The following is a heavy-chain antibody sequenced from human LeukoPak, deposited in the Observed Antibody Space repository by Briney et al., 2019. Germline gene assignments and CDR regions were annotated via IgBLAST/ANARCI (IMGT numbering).Heavy chain of an antibody. J-gene: IGHJ6*02. CDR1: GFTFSSYS. CDR3: ARGGIAVAGGQNYYGMDV. Sequence: GGSLRLSCAASGFTFSSYSMNWVRQAPGKGLEWVSSISSSSSYICYADSVKGRFTISRDNAKNSLYLQMNSLRAEDTAVYYCARGGIAVAGGQNYYGMDVWGQGTTVTVSS. CDR2: ISSSSSYI. V-gene: IGHV3-21*01. D-gene: IGHD6-19*01.